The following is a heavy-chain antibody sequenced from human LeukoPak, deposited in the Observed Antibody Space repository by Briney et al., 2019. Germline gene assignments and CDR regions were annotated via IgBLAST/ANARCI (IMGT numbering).Heavy chain of an antibody. D-gene: IGHD6-6*01. Sequence: SETLSLTCTVSGGSVSSGSYYWSWIRQPPGKGLEWIGEINHSGSTNYNPSLKSRVTISVDTSKNQFSLKLSSVTAADTAVYYCARGVAARNIYYYYYGMDVWGQGTTVTVSS. J-gene: IGHJ6*02. CDR2: INHSGST. CDR3: ARGVAARNIYYYYYGMDV. CDR1: GGSVSSGSYY. V-gene: IGHV4-39*07.